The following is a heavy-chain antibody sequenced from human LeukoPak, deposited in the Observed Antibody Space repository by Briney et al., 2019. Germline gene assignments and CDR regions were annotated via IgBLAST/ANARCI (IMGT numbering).Heavy chain of an antibody. J-gene: IGHJ4*02. CDR2: ISGSGGST. CDR1: GFTFSSYA. CDR3: AKEIVRYCSGGSCYSSGY. D-gene: IGHD2-15*01. Sequence: GGSLRLSCAASGFTFSSYAMSWVRQAPGKGLEWVSAISGSGGSTYYADSVKGRFTISRDNSKNTLYLQMNSLRAEDTAVYYCAKEIVRYCSGGSCYSSGYWGQGTLVTVSS. V-gene: IGHV3-23*01.